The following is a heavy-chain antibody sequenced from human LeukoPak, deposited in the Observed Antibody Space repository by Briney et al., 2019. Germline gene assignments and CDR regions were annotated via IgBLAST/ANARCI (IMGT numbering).Heavy chain of an antibody. Sequence: GGSLRLSCEASEFSVTTHYMSWVRQAPGRGLEWVSVMHAKENTYYAKSVKGRFTISRDTSKNTVYLQMTSLREEDTAIYYCARGGENSEYYSHFFAHWGQGTPVAVSP. J-gene: IGHJ4*02. D-gene: IGHD3-22*01. CDR2: MHAKENT. CDR1: EFSVTTHY. V-gene: IGHV3-53*01. CDR3: ARGGENSEYYSHFFAH.